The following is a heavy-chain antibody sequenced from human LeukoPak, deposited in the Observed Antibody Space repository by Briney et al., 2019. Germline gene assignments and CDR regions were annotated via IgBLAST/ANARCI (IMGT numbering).Heavy chain of an antibody. Sequence: GGSLRLSCAASGFTLSSYAMSWFRQAPGKGLEWVSAISGSGGSTHYADPVKGRFTASRDNSKNTLYLQMNSLRAEDTAVYYCAKVDGYDILTGSYYFDYWGQGTLVTVSS. CDR1: GFTLSSYA. CDR2: ISGSGGST. J-gene: IGHJ4*02. D-gene: IGHD3-9*01. V-gene: IGHV3-23*01. CDR3: AKVDGYDILTGSYYFDY.